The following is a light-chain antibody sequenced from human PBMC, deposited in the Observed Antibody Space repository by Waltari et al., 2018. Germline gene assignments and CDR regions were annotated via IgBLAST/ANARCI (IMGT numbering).Light chain of an antibody. CDR1: ALPKQY. Sequence: SYELTQPPSVSVSPGQTAGITCPGDALPKQYAYWYQQKPGQAPVLGIYKDSERPSGIPERFSGSSSGTTVTLTIRGVQAEDEADYYCQSADREDTYVVFGGGTKLTVL. J-gene: IGLJ2*01. V-gene: IGLV3-25*03. CDR3: QSADREDTYVV. CDR2: KDS.